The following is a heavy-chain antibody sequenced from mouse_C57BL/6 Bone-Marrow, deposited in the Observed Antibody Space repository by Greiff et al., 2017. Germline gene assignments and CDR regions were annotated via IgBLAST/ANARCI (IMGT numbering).Heavy chain of an antibody. CDR1: GYAFTNYL. Sequence: QVQLKQSGAELVRPGTSVKVSCKASGYAFTNYLIEWVKQRPGQGLEWIGVFNPGSGGTNYNEKFQGKATLTADQSSSTAYMQLSSLTSEDSAVYFCARLRYLYAMDYWGQGTSVTGSS. CDR2: FNPGSGGT. CDR3: ARLRYLYAMDY. J-gene: IGHJ4*01. V-gene: IGHV1-54*01. D-gene: IGHD5-1*01.